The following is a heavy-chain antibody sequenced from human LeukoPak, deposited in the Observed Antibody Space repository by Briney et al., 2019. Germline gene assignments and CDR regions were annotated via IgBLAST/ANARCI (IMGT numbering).Heavy chain of an antibody. CDR1: GGSISSSSYY. CDR3: ARDFGGTGY. J-gene: IGHJ4*02. CDR2: IYYSGST. V-gene: IGHV4-39*07. D-gene: IGHD1-1*01. Sequence: SETLSLTCTVSGGSISSSSYYWGWIRQPPGKGLEGIGSIYYSGSTYYNPSLKSRVTISVDTSKNQFSLKLSSVTAADTAVYYCARDFGGTGYWGQGTLVTVSS.